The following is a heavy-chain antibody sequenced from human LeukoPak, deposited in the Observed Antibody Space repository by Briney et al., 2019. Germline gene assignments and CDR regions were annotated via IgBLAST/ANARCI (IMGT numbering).Heavy chain of an antibody. J-gene: IGHJ5*02. CDR2: IKQDGSQK. CDR1: GFTLSSSW. V-gene: IGHV3-7*01. Sequence: PGGSLRLSCTASGFTLSSSWMSWVRQPPGRGLEWVASIKQDGSQKYYVDSVKGRFTISRDNAKNSLYLQMNSLRVEDTAVYHCARDWHYGSGALDPWGQGTLVTVSS. CDR3: ARDWHYGSGALDP. D-gene: IGHD3-10*01.